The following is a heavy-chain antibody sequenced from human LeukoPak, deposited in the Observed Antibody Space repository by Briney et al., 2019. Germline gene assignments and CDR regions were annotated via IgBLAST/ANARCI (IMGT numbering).Heavy chain of an antibody. J-gene: IGHJ4*02. CDR2: IRSKANSYAT. Sequence: GGSLRLSCAASGFTFSGSATHWVRQASGKGLEWVGRIRSKANSYATAYAASVKGRFTISRDDSKNTAYLQMNSLKTEDTAVYYCTRRLADRSGSLDYWGQGTLVTVSS. CDR1: GFTFSGSA. V-gene: IGHV3-73*01. D-gene: IGHD3-22*01. CDR3: TRRLADRSGSLDY.